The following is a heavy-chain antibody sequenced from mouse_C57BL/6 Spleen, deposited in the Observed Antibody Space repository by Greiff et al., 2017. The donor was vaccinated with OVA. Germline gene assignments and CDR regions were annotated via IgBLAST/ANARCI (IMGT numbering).Heavy chain of an antibody. D-gene: IGHD2-5*01. CDR1: GYTFTSYW. J-gene: IGHJ4*01. Sequence: QVQLKQPGAELVKPGASVKMSCKASGYTFTSYWITWVKQRPGQGLEWIGDIYPGSGSSNYNEKFKSKATLTVDTSSSTAYMQLSSLTSEDSAVYYCAYYSKGEAMDYWGQGTSVTVSS. V-gene: IGHV1-55*01. CDR2: IYPGSGSS. CDR3: AYYSKGEAMDY.